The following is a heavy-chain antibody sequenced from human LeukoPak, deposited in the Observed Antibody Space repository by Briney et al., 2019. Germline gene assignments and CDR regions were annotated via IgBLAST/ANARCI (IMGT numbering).Heavy chain of an antibody. Sequence: GGSLRLSCAASGFNIRSHGMHWVRQAPGKGLEWLAVIWYNGNTKYYADSVKGRLTVSRDDSQNTLHLQMDSLRAEDTAVYYCVSADIWGNYRTDSWGHGALVVVSS. CDR3: VSADIWGNYRTDS. D-gene: IGHD3-16*02. J-gene: IGHJ5*01. CDR1: GFNIRSHG. V-gene: IGHV3-33*01. CDR2: IWYNGNTK.